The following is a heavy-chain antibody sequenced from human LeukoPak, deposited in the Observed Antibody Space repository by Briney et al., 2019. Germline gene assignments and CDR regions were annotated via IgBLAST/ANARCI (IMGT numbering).Heavy chain of an antibody. Sequence: GGSLRLSCVASGFNFNTYGMHWVRQAPGKGLEWMASIWYDGTNENYADSVKGRFTISRDNSKNTPYLQMNSLRGEDTAFYYCASLGAFSSNHVLRWFDPWGQGTLVTVSS. V-gene: IGHV3-33*01. D-gene: IGHD2/OR15-2a*01. CDR1: GFNFNTYG. CDR3: ASLGAFSSNHVLRWFDP. CDR2: IWYDGTNE. J-gene: IGHJ5*02.